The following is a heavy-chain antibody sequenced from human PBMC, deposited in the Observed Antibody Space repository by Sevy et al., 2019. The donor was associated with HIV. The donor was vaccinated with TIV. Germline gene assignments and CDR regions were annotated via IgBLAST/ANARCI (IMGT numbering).Heavy chain of an antibody. V-gene: IGHV3-48*03. J-gene: IGHJ6*01. CDR2: IGSLGSPI. CDR3: VRVGIETACHGMDL. Sequence: GGSLRLSCAVSGFTFSSYEMNWVRQAPGKGLEWVSYIGSLGSPINYADSVKGRITISRDNAKNSLYLQMNSLRAEDMAVYYCVRVGIETACHGMDLWGQGTTVTVSS. CDR1: GFTFSSYE.